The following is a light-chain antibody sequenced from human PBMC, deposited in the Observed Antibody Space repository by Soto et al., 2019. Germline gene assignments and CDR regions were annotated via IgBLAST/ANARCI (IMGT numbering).Light chain of an antibody. CDR3: SSYTTSSTYV. CDR1: SSDVGGYNY. J-gene: IGLJ1*01. CDR2: DVS. V-gene: IGLV2-14*01. Sequence: QSALTQAASVSGSPGQSSSISCTGTSSDVGGYNYVSWYQQHPGKAPKLMICDVSDRPSGISNRFSGSKSGNTASLTISGLQAEDEADYYCSSYTTSSTYVFGTGTKSPS.